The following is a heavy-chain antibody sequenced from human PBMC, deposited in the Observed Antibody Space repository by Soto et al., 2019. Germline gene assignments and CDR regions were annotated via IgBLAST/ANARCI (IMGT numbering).Heavy chain of an antibody. Sequence: GESLKISCKGSGYNFTTFWIGWVRQMPGKGLEWMGIIYPGDSETKYSPDFEGQVTISADRSTNTAYLQWRSLRASDTAMYYCARLGFPGAIYFDSWGLGTMVTVSS. CDR3: ARLGFPGAIYFDS. CDR2: IYPGDSET. CDR1: GYNFTTFW. J-gene: IGHJ4*02. V-gene: IGHV5-51*01.